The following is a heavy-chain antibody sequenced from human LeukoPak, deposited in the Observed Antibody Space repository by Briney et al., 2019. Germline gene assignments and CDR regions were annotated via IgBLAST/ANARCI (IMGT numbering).Heavy chain of an antibody. CDR3: ARFTGTYCSGGSCYSMDAFDI. Sequence: PGGSLRLSCAASGFTFSSYWMSWVRQAPGKGLEWVANIKQDGSEKYYVDSVKGRFTISRDNAKNSLYLQMNSLRAEDTAVYYCARFTGTYCSGGSCYSMDAFDIWGQGTMVTVSS. CDR1: GFTFSSYW. V-gene: IGHV3-7*03. D-gene: IGHD2-15*01. CDR2: IKQDGSEK. J-gene: IGHJ3*02.